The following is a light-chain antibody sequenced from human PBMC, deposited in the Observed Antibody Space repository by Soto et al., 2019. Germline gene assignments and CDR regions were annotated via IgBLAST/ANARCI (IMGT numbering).Light chain of an antibody. CDR2: DAS. Sequence: EIVLTQSPGTLSLSPGDRATLSCRANQSVSIYLAWYQQKPGQAPRLLIYDASNRVTGIPARFSGSGSGTDFTLTISIVEPEDFAVYYCQQRVDWLTFGGGTKLEIK. CDR1: QSVSIY. CDR3: QQRVDWLT. J-gene: IGKJ4*01. V-gene: IGKV3-11*01.